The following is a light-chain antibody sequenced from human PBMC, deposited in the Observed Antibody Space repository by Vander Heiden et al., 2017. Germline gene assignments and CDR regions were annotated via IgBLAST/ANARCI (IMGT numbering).Light chain of an antibody. CDR2: QDS. CDR3: QAWDSSTAV. CDR1: KLGDKY. J-gene: IGLJ3*02. Sequence: SYELTHPHSVSVSPGQTPSITCSGDKLGDKYACWYQQKPGQSPVLVIYQDSKRPSGIPERFSGSNSGNTATLTISGTQAMDEADYYCQAWDSSTAVFGGGTKLTVL. V-gene: IGLV3-1*01.